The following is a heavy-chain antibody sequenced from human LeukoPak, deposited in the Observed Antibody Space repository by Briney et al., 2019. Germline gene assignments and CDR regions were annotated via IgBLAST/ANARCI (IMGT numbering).Heavy chain of an antibody. V-gene: IGHV5-51*01. J-gene: IGHJ4*02. D-gene: IGHD6-19*01. CDR2: IYPDDSDT. CDR3: ARPIAVAGTGYYFDY. Sequence: GESLQISCKASGYRFTNYWIGWVRQMPGKGLEWMGVIYPDDSDTSYSPSFQGQIIISADKSITTAYLQWTSLKASDTAMYYCARPIAVAGTGYYFDYWGQGTLVTVSS. CDR1: GYRFTNYW.